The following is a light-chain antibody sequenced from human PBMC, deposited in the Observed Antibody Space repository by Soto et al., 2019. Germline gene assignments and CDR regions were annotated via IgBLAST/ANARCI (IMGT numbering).Light chain of an antibody. Sequence: EIVFTQSPGTLSLSPGDRATLSCRASESVRIISLAWYQHKPGQAPRLVISGTSRRVTGIPDRFSGSGSGTDFTLTINRLEPEDFAMYYCQQYGSMWTFGQGTKVDIK. CDR2: GTS. V-gene: IGKV3-20*01. J-gene: IGKJ1*01. CDR3: QQYGSMWT. CDR1: ESVRIIS.